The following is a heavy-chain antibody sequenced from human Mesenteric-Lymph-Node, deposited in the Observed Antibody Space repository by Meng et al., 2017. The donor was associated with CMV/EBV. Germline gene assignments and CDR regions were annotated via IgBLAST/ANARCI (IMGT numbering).Heavy chain of an antibody. V-gene: IGHV3-7*01. CDR2: INKDGSQQ. J-gene: IGHJ4*02. D-gene: IGHD3-10*01. CDR3: ARDPEFGALDY. Sequence: GGSLRLSCLVSGFTFSDYWMGWVRRAPGKGLEWVAEINKDGSQQFYVNSMMGRFTVSRDNSKNSVYLQLNSLRAEDTAIYYCARDPEFGALDYWGQGTLVTVSS. CDR1: GFTFSDYW.